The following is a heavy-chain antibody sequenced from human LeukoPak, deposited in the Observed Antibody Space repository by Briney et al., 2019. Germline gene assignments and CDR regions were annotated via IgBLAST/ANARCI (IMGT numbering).Heavy chain of an antibody. J-gene: IGHJ6*03. V-gene: IGHV1-69*05. CDR1: GGTFSSYA. CDR2: IIPIFGTA. Sequence: ASVKVSCKASGGTFSSYAISWVRQAPGRGLEWMGGIIPIFGTANYAQKFQGRVTITTDESTSTAYMELSSLRSEDTAVYYCVRAAPYYYYMDVWGKGTTVTVSS. CDR3: VRAAPYYYYMDV.